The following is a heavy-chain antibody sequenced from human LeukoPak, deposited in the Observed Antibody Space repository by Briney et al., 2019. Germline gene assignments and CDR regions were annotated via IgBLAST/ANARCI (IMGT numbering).Heavy chain of an antibody. D-gene: IGHD6-13*01. Sequence: ASVKVSCKASGGTFSSYAISWVRQAPGQGLEWMGGIIPIFGTANYAQKFQGRVTITADESTSTAYMELSSLRSEDKAVYYCARVGEVAAQTEYYFDYWGQGTLVTVSS. V-gene: IGHV1-69*13. J-gene: IGHJ4*02. CDR3: ARVGEVAAQTEYYFDY. CDR2: IIPIFGTA. CDR1: GGTFSSYA.